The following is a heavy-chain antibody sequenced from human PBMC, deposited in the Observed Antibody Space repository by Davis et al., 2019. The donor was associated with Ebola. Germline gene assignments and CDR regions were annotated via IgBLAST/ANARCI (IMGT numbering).Heavy chain of an antibody. V-gene: IGHV4-59*08. Sequence: SETLSLTCTVSGGSISSYYWSWIRQPPGKGLEWIGYIYYSGSTNYNPSLKSRVTISVDTSKNQFSLKLSSVTAADTAVYYCARGRDGYLDALDIWGQGTKVTVSS. D-gene: IGHD5-24*01. J-gene: IGHJ3*02. CDR3: ARGRDGYLDALDI. CDR1: GGSISSYY. CDR2: IYYSGST.